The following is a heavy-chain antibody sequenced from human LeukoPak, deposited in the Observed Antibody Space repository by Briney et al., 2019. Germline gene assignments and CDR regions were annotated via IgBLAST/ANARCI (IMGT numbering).Heavy chain of an antibody. CDR2: INPNSGGT. CDR3: ARVYYDSSGYYYGGLDY. CDR1: GYTFTGYY. Sequence: ASVKVSCKASGYTFTGYYMHWVRQAPGQGLEWMGWINPNSGGTNYAQKFQGRVTMTRDTSISTAYMELSRLRSDDTAVYYCARVYYDSSGYYYGGLDYWGQGTLVTVSS. V-gene: IGHV1-2*02. J-gene: IGHJ4*02. D-gene: IGHD3-22*01.